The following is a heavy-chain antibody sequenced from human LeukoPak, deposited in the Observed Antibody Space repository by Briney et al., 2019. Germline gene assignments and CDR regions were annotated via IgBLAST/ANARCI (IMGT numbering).Heavy chain of an antibody. CDR2: IKQDGSEK. D-gene: IGHD1-26*01. J-gene: IGHJ4*02. CDR1: GFIFSSYW. V-gene: IGHV3-7*01. CDR3: ARDKIVGATHFDY. Sequence: GGSLRLSCAASGFIFSSYWMSWVRQAPGKGLEWVANIKQDGSEKYYVDSVKGRFTISRDNAKNSLYLQMNNLRGEDTAVYYCARDKIVGATHFDYWGQGTLVTVSS.